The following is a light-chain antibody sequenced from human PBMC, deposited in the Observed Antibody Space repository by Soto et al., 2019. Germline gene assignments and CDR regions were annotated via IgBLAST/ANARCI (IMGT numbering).Light chain of an antibody. CDR2: DDN. V-gene: IGLV3-21*02. J-gene: IGLJ1*01. CDR1: DIASKS. Sequence: YELAQPPSVSVAPGQTARISCGGNDIASKSVHWSQQKPGQAPVLVVYDDNDRPSGIPERFSGSNSGDTATLTISRVEAGDEADYYCQVWDSSSDHYVFGSGTKVTVL. CDR3: QVWDSSSDHYV.